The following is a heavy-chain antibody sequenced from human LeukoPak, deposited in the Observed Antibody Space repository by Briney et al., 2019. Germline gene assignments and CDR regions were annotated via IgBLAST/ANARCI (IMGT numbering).Heavy chain of an antibody. CDR3: ARHEWVTTGKYYFDY. V-gene: IGHV4-39*01. CDR2: IYYSGST. Sequence: SETLSLTCTVSGGSISSSSYYWGWIRQPPGKGLERIGSIYYSGSTYYNPSLKSRVTISVDTSKNRFSLKLSSVTAADTAVYYCARHEWVTTGKYYFDYWGQGTLVTVSS. CDR1: GGSISSSSYY. D-gene: IGHD4-11*01. J-gene: IGHJ4*02.